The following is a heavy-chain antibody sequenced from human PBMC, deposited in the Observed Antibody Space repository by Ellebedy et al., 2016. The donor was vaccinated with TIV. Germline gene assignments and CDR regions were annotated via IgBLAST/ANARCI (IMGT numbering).Heavy chain of an antibody. J-gene: IGHJ4*02. V-gene: IGHV3-23*01. CDR3: ARWRWRQSEFDH. D-gene: IGHD5-24*01. CDR2: IRESGDST. Sequence: GESLKISXVASGFTFNSYVMSWVRQAPGKGLEWVSSIRESGDSTYYADSVKGRFTISRDNSKNTLFVEMNSLRGEDTAVYYCARWRWRQSEFDHWGQGTLVTVSS. CDR1: GFTFNSYV.